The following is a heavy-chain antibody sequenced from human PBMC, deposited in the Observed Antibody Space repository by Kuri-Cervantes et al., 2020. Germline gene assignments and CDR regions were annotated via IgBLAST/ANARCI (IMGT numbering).Heavy chain of an antibody. CDR1: GGSINSYY. D-gene: IGHD5-24*01. CDR3: ARHGSYYYYMDV. Sequence: GSLRLSCTVAGGSINSYYWSWIRQPAGKGLEWIGRVYTSGSTNYNPSLKSRVTISVDKSKNQFSLKLTSVTAADTAVYYCARHGSYYYYMDVWGKGTTVTVSS. V-gene: IGHV4-4*07. J-gene: IGHJ6*03. CDR2: VYTSGST.